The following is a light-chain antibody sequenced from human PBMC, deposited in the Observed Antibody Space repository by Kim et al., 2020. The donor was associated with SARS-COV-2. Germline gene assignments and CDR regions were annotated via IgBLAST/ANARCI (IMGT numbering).Light chain of an antibody. J-gene: IGKJ5*01. CDR1: QGINNL. V-gene: IGKV1-12*01. CDR2: AAS. Sequence: IQMTQFPSSVSASVGDRVTITCRASQGINNLLAWYQQKPGKAPNLLISAASSLQSGVPSRFSGSGSGTDFTLTISGLQPEDSATYYCQQAHSFPITFGQGTRLEIK. CDR3: QQAHSFPIT.